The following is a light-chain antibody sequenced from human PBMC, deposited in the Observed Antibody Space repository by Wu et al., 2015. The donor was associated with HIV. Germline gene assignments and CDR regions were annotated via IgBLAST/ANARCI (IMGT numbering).Light chain of an antibody. CDR2: GAS. CDR1: QSISSY. CDR3: QQYFGSPQT. V-gene: IGKV3-20*01. Sequence: IVLTQSPATLSLSPGERATLSCRASQSISSYLAWYQQKPGQAPRLLIYGASSRAAGIPDRFSGSGSGTEFTLIISRLEPEDFVVYYCQQYFGSPQTFGQGTQVEIK. J-gene: IGKJ1*01.